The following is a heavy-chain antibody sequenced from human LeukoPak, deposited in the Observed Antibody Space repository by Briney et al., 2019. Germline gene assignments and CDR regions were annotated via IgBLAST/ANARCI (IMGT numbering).Heavy chain of an antibody. CDR2: MTPNSGNT. D-gene: IGHD2-8*01. CDR3: ARGHGPPTDCTNGVCYTRGYFDY. V-gene: IGHV1-8*01. J-gene: IGHJ4*02. CDR1: GYTFTTYD. Sequence: ATVKVSCKASGYTFTTYDIHWVRQATGQGLEWMGRMTPNSGNTGYAQNFQGRVTMTRNTSISTAYMELSSLRSEDTAVYYCARGHGPPTDCTNGVCYTRGYFDYWGQGTLVTVSS.